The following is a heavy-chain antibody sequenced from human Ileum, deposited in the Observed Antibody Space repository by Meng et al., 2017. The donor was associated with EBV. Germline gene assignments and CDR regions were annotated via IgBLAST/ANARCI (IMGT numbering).Heavy chain of an antibody. Sequence: PLRWSGPGLLKLSRTPSLPSPVSGFSIDRISYNWGWIRQSPGKGLEWMGNIYYSGTTYYNPSLKSRVTISVDTSKNQFSLKLSSVTAADTAVYYCARGYSSGWYYFDYWGQGTLVTVSS. CDR2: IYYSGTT. V-gene: IGHV4-39*01. D-gene: IGHD6-19*01. CDR3: ARGYSSGWYYFDY. CDR1: GFSIDRISYN. J-gene: IGHJ4*02.